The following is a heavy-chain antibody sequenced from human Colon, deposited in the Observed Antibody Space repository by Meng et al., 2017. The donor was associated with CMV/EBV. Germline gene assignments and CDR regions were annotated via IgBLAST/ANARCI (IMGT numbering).Heavy chain of an antibody. Sequence: GESLKISCAASGFSFSTHWMHWVRQGPGKGLEWVARINSDETGANYAVSVKGRFTISRDNAKSTLYLQMNSLRAEDTATYYCAREPRGYGMDVWGQGTTVTVSS. CDR3: AREPRGYGMDV. V-gene: IGHV3-74*01. CDR2: INSDETGA. J-gene: IGHJ6*02. CDR1: GFSFSTHW.